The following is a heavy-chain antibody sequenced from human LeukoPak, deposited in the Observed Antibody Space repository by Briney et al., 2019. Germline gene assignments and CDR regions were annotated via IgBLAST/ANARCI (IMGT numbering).Heavy chain of an antibody. CDR3: ARALAITGTDEV. CDR2: INPSGGST. Sequence: GASVKVSCKASGYTFTSYYMHWVRQAPGQGLEWMGIINPSGGSTSYAQKFQGRVTMTRDMSTSTVYMELSSLRSEDTAVYYCARALAITGTDEVWGQGTLVTVSS. J-gene: IGHJ4*02. CDR1: GYTFTSYY. V-gene: IGHV1-46*01. D-gene: IGHD1-20*01.